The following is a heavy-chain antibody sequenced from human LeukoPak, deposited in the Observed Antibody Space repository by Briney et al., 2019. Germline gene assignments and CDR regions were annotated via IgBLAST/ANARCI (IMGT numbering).Heavy chain of an antibody. V-gene: IGHV3-53*01. CDR2: IYSGGST. D-gene: IGHD4-17*01. CDR3: ARESDYGDYAD. Sequence: GGSLRLSCAASGFTVSSNYMSWVRQAPGKGLEWVSVIYSGGSTYYAGSVKGRFTISRDNSKNTLYLQMNSLRAEDTAVYYCARESDYGDYADWGQGTLVTVSS. J-gene: IGHJ4*02. CDR1: GFTVSSNY.